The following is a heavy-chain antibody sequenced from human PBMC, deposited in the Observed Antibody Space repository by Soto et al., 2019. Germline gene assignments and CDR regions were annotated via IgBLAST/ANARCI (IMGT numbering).Heavy chain of an antibody. D-gene: IGHD3-3*01. CDR1: GFTFSSYS. CDR3: AKAPELYDFWSGPFDY. J-gene: IGHJ4*02. Sequence: PGGSLRLSCAASGFTFSSYSMNWVRQAPGKGLEWVSSISSSSSCIYYADSVKGRFTISRDNAKNTLYLQMNSLRAEDTAVYYCAKAPELYDFWSGPFDYWGQGTLVTVSS. V-gene: IGHV3-21*04. CDR2: ISSSSSCI.